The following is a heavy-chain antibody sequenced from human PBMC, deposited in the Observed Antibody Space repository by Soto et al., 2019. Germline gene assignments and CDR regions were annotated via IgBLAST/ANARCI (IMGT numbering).Heavy chain of an antibody. CDR1: GYTFTSYG. CDR3: ARDRDYDILTGYSDYYYYGMDV. D-gene: IGHD3-9*01. J-gene: IGHJ6*02. Sequence: ASVKVSCKASGYTFTSYGISWVRQAPGQGLEWMGWISAYNGNTNYAQELQGRVTMTTDTSTSTAYMELRSLRSDDTAVYYCARDRDYDILTGYSDYYYYGMDVWGQGTTVTVSS. V-gene: IGHV1-18*01. CDR2: ISAYNGNT.